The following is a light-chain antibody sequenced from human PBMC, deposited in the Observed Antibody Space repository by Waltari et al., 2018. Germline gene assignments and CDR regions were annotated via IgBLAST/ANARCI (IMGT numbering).Light chain of an antibody. V-gene: IGKV3-11*01. CDR2: GAS. J-gene: IGKJ1*01. Sequence: EVVLTQSPATLSLSPGERAILSCRASQSISIYVEWYQQKPGQAPRLLIYGASNRATGIPARFSGSGSGTDFTLTISSLEPEDFAVYYCQQRSGGPTFGQGTKVEIK. CDR1: QSISIY. CDR3: QQRSGGPT.